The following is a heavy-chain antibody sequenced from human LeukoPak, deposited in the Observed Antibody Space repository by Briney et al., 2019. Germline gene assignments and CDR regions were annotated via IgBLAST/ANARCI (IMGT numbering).Heavy chain of an antibody. CDR1: VYTFTSYG. J-gene: IGHJ6*03. CDR3: ARGTLYCSSTSCHKTYYYYYYMDV. V-gene: IGHV1-18*01. CDR2: ISAYNGNT. Sequence: GASVKVSCKASVYTFTSYGISWVRQAPGQGLEWMGWISAYNGNTNYAQKLQGRVTMTRDTSISTAYMELSRLRSDDTAVYYCARGTLYCSSTSCHKTYYYYYYMDVWGKGTTVTVSS. D-gene: IGHD2-2*01.